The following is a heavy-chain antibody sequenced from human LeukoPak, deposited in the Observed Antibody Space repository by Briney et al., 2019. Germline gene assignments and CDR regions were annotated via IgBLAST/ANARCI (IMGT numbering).Heavy chain of an antibody. CDR2: IIPILGIA. V-gene: IGHV1-69*04. J-gene: IGHJ5*02. D-gene: IGHD5-12*01. CDR3: ARAPFSGRGTFDP. Sequence: SVKVSCKASGGTFTIYAISWVRHAPGQGLEWMGRIIPILGIANYAQKFQGRVTITADKSTSTAYMELSSLRSEDTAVYYCARAPFSGRGTFDPWGQGTLVTVSS. CDR1: GGTFTIYA.